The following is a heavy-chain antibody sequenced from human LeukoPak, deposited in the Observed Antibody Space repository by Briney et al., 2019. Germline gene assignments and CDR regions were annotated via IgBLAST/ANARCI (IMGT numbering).Heavy chain of an antibody. Sequence: SETLSLTCTVSGGSISTYFWSWIRQPPGKGLEWIGYISSSGTTNYNPSLKSRVTISVDTSKNQFSLKLSSVTAADTAVFYCARGNNYIRGCVNGREVRSFHFDSWGRGTPVTVSS. D-gene: IGHD4-11*01. CDR2: ISSSGTT. CDR1: GGSISTYF. J-gene: IGHJ4*02. V-gene: IGHV4-59*01. CDR3: ARGNNYIRGCVNGREVRSFHFDS.